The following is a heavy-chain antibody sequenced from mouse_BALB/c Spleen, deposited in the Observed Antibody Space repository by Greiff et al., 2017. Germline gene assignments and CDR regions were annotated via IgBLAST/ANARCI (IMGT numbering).Heavy chain of an antibody. CDR1: GYTFTSYV. CDR2: INPYNDGT. J-gene: IGHJ3*01. V-gene: IGHV1-14*01. CDR3: AREYGNYWFAY. D-gene: IGHD2-10*02. Sequence: VQLKQSGPELVKPGASVKMSCKASGYTFTSYVMHWVKQKPGQGLEWIGYINPYNDGTKYNEKFKGKATLTSDKSSSTAYMELSSLTSEDSAVYYCAREYGNYWFAYWGQGTLVTVSA.